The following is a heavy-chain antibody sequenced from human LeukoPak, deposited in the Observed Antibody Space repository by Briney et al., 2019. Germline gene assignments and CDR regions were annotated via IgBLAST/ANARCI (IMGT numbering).Heavy chain of an antibody. CDR1: GFTFSSYW. D-gene: IGHD2-2*01. V-gene: IGHV3-23*01. J-gene: IGHJ4*02. Sequence: GGSLRLSCAASGFTFSSYWMNWVRQAPGKGLEWVSAISADGGDTYYADSVKGRFTISRDNPKNTLFLQMSSLRVEDTAVYYCANGAAGRYCSSTTCYRWGQGTLVTVSS. CDR3: ANGAAGRYCSSTTCYR. CDR2: ISADGGDT.